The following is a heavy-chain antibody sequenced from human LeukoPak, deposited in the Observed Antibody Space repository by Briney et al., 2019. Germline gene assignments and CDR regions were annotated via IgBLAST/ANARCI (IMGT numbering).Heavy chain of an antibody. D-gene: IGHD6-13*01. CDR2: IYYSGST. CDR3: ARDRGSSSWYGMDV. J-gene: IGHJ6*02. CDR1: GGSISSGGYY. Sequence: SETLSLTCTVSGGSISSGGYYWSWIRQHPGKGLEWIGYIYYSGSTYYNPSLKGRVTISVDTSKNQFSLKLSSVTAADTAVYYCARDRGSSSWYGMDVWGQGTTVTVSS. V-gene: IGHV4-31*03.